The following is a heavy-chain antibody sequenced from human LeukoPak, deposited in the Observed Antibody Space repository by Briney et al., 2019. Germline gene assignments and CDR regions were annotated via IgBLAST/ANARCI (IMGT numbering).Heavy chain of an antibody. CDR1: GFTFADYG. D-gene: IGHD3-22*01. CDR2: INRNGGST. Sequence: GRSLRLSCAASGFTFADYGMTWVRQAPGQGLEWVSSINRNGGSTGYADSVKGRFTISRDNAKNSLFLQMNSLRAEDTALYYCARDRGPYDSSGYYPYDAFDIWGQGTMVTVSS. J-gene: IGHJ3*02. V-gene: IGHV3-20*04. CDR3: ARDRGPYDSSGYYPYDAFDI.